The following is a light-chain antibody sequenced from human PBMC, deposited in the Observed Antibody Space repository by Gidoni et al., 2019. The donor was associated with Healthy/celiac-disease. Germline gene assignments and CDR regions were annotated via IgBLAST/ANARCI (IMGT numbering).Light chain of an antibody. CDR1: SSNIGSTA. CDR2: SNN. CDR3: AAWDDSLNGVV. V-gene: IGLV1-44*01. J-gene: IGLJ2*01. Sequence: QPVLTQPPPASGTPGQRATISCSGSSSNIGSTAVNWYQQLPGTAPELLIYSNNQRPSGVPDRFSGSKSGTSASLAISGLQSEDEADYYCAAWDDSLNGVVFGGGTKLTVL.